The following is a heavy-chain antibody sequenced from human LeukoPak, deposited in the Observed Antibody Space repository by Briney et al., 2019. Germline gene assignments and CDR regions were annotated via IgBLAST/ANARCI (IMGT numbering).Heavy chain of an antibody. V-gene: IGHV3-23*01. Sequence: PGGSLRLSCSASGFTFSTYDMQWVRQAPGMGLEWVSGISRSGSTYYTDSVKGRFTISRDNSKNTLDLKMNSLRAEDTAVYYCAKGGYFDFQNWGQGTRFTVSS. CDR2: ISRSGST. CDR3: AKGGYFDFQN. CDR1: GFTFSTYD. J-gene: IGHJ3*01. D-gene: IGHD3-9*01.